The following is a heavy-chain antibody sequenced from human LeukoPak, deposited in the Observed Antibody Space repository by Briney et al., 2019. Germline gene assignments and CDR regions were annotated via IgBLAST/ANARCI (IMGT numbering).Heavy chain of an antibody. V-gene: IGHV4-39*01. D-gene: IGHD7-27*01. CDR3: ARFQSVPNWGSNSRYFDL. J-gene: IGHJ2*01. Sequence: SETLSLTCTVSGGSISSRNYYWGWIRQPPGKGLEWIGNIYYSGSTYYNPSLKSRVTISVDTSRNQFSLKLSSVTAADTAVYYCARFQSVPNWGSNSRYFDLWGRGTLVTVSS. CDR1: GGSISSRNYY. CDR2: IYYSGST.